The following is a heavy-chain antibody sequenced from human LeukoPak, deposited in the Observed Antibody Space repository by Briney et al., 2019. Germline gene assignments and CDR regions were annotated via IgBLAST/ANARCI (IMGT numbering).Heavy chain of an antibody. Sequence: ASVKVSCKASGYTFTSYGISWVRQAPGQGLEWMGWISAYNGNTNYAQKLQGRVTMTTDTSTSTAYMELRSLRSDDTAVYYCARDRDDSSGYYYHSDYWGQGTLVTVSS. CDR1: GYTFTSYG. CDR3: ARDRDDSSGYYYHSDY. V-gene: IGHV1-18*01. CDR2: ISAYNGNT. D-gene: IGHD3-22*01. J-gene: IGHJ4*02.